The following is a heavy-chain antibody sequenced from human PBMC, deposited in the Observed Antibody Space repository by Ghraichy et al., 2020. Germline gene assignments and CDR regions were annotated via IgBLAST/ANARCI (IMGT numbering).Heavy chain of an antibody. CDR3: ATRYCHHGLCYLNY. Sequence: EWIGYMYNSGRTNYNPSLKSRVTISVDTSKNQFSLKLSSVTAADTAMYYCATRYCHHGLCYLNYWG. J-gene: IGHJ4*01. D-gene: IGHD2-8*01. V-gene: IGHV4-59*01. CDR2: MYNSGRT.